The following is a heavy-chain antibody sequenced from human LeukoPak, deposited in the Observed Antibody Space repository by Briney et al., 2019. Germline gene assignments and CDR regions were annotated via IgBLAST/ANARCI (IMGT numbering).Heavy chain of an antibody. CDR2: INPSGGST. CDR1: GYTFTNYY. D-gene: IGHD1-26*01. V-gene: IGHV1-46*01. J-gene: IGHJ4*02. CDR3: ATASYSGSYGAFDY. Sequence: ASVKVSCKASGYTFTNYYFHWVRQAPGQGLEWMGIINPSGGSTSYAQKFQGRVTMTEDTSTDTAYMELSSLRSEDTAVYYCATASYSGSYGAFDYWGQGTLVTVSS.